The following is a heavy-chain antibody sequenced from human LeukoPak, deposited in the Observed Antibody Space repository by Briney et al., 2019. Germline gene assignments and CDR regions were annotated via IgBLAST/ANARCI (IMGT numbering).Heavy chain of an antibody. J-gene: IGHJ3*02. Sequence: GASAKVSCKDSGYTFTGYYMHWVRQAPGRGLEWMGWINPNSGGTNYAQKFQGRVTMTRDTSISTAYMELSRLRSDDTAVYYCAKRSGSYYHESFDIWGQGTMVTVSS. CDR2: INPNSGGT. CDR3: AKRSGSYYHESFDI. CDR1: GYTFTGYY. D-gene: IGHD3-10*01. V-gene: IGHV1-2*02.